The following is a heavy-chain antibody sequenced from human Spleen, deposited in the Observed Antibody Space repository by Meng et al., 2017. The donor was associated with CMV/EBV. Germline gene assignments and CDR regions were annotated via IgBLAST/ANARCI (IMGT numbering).Heavy chain of an antibody. CDR2: IYSGGTI. V-gene: IGHV3-53*01. J-gene: IGHJ3*02. CDR3: ARANRIIMGRTVIRGFGI. CDR1: GFSVRSDY. D-gene: IGHD3-10*01. Sequence: GGSLRLSCAVSGFSVRSDYMNWVRQAPGKGLEWVSVIYSGGTIHYADSVKGRFTISRDNSRNTLHLQMDSLRAEDTAVYYCARANRIIMGRTVIRGFGIWGQGTMVTVSS.